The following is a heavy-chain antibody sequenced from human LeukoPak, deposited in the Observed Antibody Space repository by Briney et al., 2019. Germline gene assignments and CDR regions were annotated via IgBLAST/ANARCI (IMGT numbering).Heavy chain of an antibody. J-gene: IGHJ3*01. V-gene: IGHV3-21*04. CDR1: GFTFSSYS. Sequence: PGGSLRLSCAASGFTFSSYSMNWVRQAPGKGLEWVSSISSSSSYIYYADSVKGRFTISRDNAKNSLYLQMNSLRVEDTAVYYCAKGKINHNGAFDAWGQGTRVTVSS. D-gene: IGHD2-8*01. CDR2: ISSSSSYI. CDR3: AKGKINHNGAFDA.